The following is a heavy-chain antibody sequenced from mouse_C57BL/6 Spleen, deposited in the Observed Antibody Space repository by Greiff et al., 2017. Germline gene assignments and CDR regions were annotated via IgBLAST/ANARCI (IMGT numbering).Heavy chain of an antibody. CDR3: TRALPYAMDY. D-gene: IGHD1-2*01. Sequence: VQLQQSGTVLARPGASVKMSCKTSGYTFTSYWMHWVKQRPGQGLEWIGAIYPGNSDTSYNQKFKGKAKLTAVTSASTAYMELSSLTNEDSAVYYCTRALPYAMDYWGQGTSVTVSS. J-gene: IGHJ4*01. V-gene: IGHV1-5*01. CDR2: IYPGNSDT. CDR1: GYTFTSYW.